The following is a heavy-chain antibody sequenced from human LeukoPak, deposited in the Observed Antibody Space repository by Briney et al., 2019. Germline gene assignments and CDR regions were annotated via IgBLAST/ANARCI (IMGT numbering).Heavy chain of an antibody. V-gene: IGHV3-7*01. CDR3: AKEGAYPIITYDS. J-gene: IGHJ5*01. D-gene: IGHD3-10*01. CDR2: IKRDGNEK. CDR1: GFTFSSYW. Sequence: GGSLRLSCAASGFTFSSYWMNWVRQAPGKGLEWVANIKRDGNEKNYVDSVKGRFSISRDNAKNSLYLQMDSLRAEDTAVYYCAKEGAYPIITYDSWGQGALVTVSS.